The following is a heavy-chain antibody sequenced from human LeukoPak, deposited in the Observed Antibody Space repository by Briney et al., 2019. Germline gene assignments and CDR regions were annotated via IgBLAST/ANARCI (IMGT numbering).Heavy chain of an antibody. CDR3: ARDRSGPGYHFGY. V-gene: IGHV3-11*06. CDR2: ISSSSSYT. CDR1: GLTFSDYY. D-gene: IGHD1-1*01. Sequence: GGSLRLSCAASGLTFSDYYMSWIRQAPGKGLEWVSYISSSSSYTNYADSVKGRFTISRDNSKNTLYLQMNSLRPEDTAVYYCARDRSGPGYHFGYWGQGTLVTVSS. J-gene: IGHJ4*02.